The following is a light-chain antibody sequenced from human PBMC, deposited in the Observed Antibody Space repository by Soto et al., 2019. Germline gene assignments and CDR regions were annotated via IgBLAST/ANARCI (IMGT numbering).Light chain of an antibody. CDR3: QQYNSCLWT. Sequence: EIVMTQSPATLSVSPGERATLSCRASQSVSRNVAWYQQKPGQAPRLLIHDASTRATGISGRFSGSGSGTEFTLTISSLQSEDFAVYYCQQYNSCLWTFGQGTKVEIK. V-gene: IGKV3-15*01. J-gene: IGKJ1*01. CDR1: QSVSRN. CDR2: DAS.